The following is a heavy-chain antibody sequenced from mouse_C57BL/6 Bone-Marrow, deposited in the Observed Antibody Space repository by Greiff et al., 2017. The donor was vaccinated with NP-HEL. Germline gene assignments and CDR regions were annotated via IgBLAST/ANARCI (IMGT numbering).Heavy chain of an antibody. CDR1: GYTFTSYG. V-gene: IGHV1-81*01. CDR3: ARSGDYSSMDY. Sequence: VQLVESGAELARPGASVKLSCKASGYTFTSYGISWVKQRTGQGLEWIGEIYPRSGNTYYNEKFKGKATLTADKSSSTAYMELRSLTSEDSAVYFCARSGDYSSMDYWGQGTSVTVSS. J-gene: IGHJ4*01. D-gene: IGHD1-1*01. CDR2: IYPRSGNT.